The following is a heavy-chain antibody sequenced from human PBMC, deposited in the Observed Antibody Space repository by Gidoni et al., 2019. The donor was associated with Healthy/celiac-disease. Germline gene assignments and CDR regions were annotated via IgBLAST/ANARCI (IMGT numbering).Heavy chain of an antibody. CDR2: INPSGCST. CDR3: ARDLVHYYGSGSYVS. D-gene: IGHD3-10*01. CDR1: GYPLPSFY. V-gene: IGHV1-46*03. Sequence: QVQLVQSGAAVKKPGASVKVSCKDSGYPLPSFYMHWVRQAPGQGLEWMGIINPSGCSTSYAQKFQGRVTMTMDTATSTVYMELSSLKSEDTAVYYCARDLVHYYGSGSYVSWGQGTLVTVSS. J-gene: IGHJ5*02.